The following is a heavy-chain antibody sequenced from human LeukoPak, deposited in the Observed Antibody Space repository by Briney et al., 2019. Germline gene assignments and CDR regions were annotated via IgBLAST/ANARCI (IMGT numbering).Heavy chain of an antibody. D-gene: IGHD6-13*01. V-gene: IGHV3-33*01. Sequence: GRSLRLSCAASGFTFSSYGMHWVRQAPGKGLEWVAVIWYDGSNKYYADSVKGRFTISRDNSKNTLYLQMNSLRAEDTAVYYCAREGVAAAENYYYYGMDVWGQGTLVTVSS. CDR2: IWYDGSNK. CDR1: GFTFSSYG. J-gene: IGHJ6*02. CDR3: AREGVAAAENYYYYGMDV.